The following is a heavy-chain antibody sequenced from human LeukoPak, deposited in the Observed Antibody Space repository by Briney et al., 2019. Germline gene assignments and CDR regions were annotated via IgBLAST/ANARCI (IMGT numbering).Heavy chain of an antibody. CDR3: ARFGYSYGPLDY. Sequence: PSETLSLTCAVSGDSVSSDKWWGWVRQSPGKGLEWIGEIFPTGSTFYNPSLKSRVTISVDTSKNQFSLKLSSATAADTAVYYCARFGYSYGPLDYWGQGTLVTVSS. V-gene: IGHV4-4*02. D-gene: IGHD5-18*01. CDR1: GDSVSSDKW. J-gene: IGHJ4*02. CDR2: IFPTGST.